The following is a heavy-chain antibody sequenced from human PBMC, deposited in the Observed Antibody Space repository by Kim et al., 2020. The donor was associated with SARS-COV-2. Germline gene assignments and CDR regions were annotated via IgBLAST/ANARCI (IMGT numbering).Heavy chain of an antibody. D-gene: IGHD3-10*01. V-gene: IGHV3-21*05. J-gene: IGHJ4*02. CDR1: GFTFSSQS. CDR2: ISSGGTLI. Sequence: GGSLRLSCESSGFTFSSQSMSWFRQAPGRGLEWLSFISSGGTLIFVTDSVKGRFTVSRDNAKNSAYLQLNSLRDEDTAVYYCARGYGTGTYYVWGQGTLV. CDR3: ARGYGTGTYYV.